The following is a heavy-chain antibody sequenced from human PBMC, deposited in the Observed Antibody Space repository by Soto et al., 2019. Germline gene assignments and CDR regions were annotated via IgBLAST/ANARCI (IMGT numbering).Heavy chain of an antibody. V-gene: IGHV1-24*01. CDR3: AAVTRYYYDSSGYPQIAAFDI. CDR2: FDPEDGET. J-gene: IGHJ3*02. Sequence: ASVKVSCKVSGYTLTELSMHWVRQAPGKGLEWMGGFDPEDGETIYAQKFQGRVTMTEDTSTDTAYMELSSLRSEDTAVYYCAAVTRYYYDSSGYPQIAAFDIWGQGIMVTVSS. CDR1: GYTLTELS. D-gene: IGHD3-22*01.